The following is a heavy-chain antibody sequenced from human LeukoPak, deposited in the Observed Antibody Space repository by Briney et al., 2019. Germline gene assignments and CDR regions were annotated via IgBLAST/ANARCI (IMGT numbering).Heavy chain of an antibody. V-gene: IGHV3-48*03. D-gene: IGHD3-10*01. J-gene: IGHJ4*02. CDR2: ISSSGSTI. CDR3: ARDGASMVRGVDYYFDY. CDR1: GFTFSSYA. Sequence: GGSLRLSCAASGFTFSSYAMSWVRQAPGKGLEWVSYISSSGSTIYYADSVKGRFTISRDNAKNSLYLQMNSLRAEDTAVYYCARDGASMVRGVDYYFDYWGQGTLVTVSS.